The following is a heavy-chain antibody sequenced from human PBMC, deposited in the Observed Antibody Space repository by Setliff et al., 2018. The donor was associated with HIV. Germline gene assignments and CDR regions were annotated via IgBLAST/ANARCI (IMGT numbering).Heavy chain of an antibody. J-gene: IGHJ5*02. Sequence: SETLSLTCTVSGGSISGYYWSWIRQPAGKGLEWIGEIHHSGSTNYKPSLKSRVTISVDKSKNQFSLKLSSVTAADTAVYYCASVGSGWSHNWFDPWGQGTLVTVSS. CDR2: IHHSGST. CDR1: GGSISGYY. V-gene: IGHV4-59*12. D-gene: IGHD6-19*01. CDR3: ASVGSGWSHNWFDP.